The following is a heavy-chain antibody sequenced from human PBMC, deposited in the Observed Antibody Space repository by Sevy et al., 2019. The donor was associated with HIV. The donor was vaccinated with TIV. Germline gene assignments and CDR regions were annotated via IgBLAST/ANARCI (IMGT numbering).Heavy chain of an antibody. Sequence: ASVKVSCKASGYTFTGYYMHWVRQAPGQGLEWMGWINPNSGGTNYAQKFQGRVTMTRDTSISTAYMELSRLRSDDTAVYYCARAPLGIIVVQEQTTDEYYYYGMDVWGQGTTVTVSS. V-gene: IGHV1-2*02. CDR3: ARAPLGIIVVQEQTTDEYYYYGMDV. CDR1: GYTFTGYY. D-gene: IGHD2-2*01. J-gene: IGHJ6*02. CDR2: INPNSGGT.